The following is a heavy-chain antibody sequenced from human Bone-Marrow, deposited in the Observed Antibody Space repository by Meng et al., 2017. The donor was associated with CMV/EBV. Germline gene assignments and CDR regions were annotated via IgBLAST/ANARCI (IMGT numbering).Heavy chain of an antibody. V-gene: IGHV3-7*01. CDR1: GFTFSKYW. J-gene: IGHJ4*02. CDR2: IKQDGSEK. D-gene: IGHD2/OR15-2a*01. CDR3: TFYGLGISKYDIWDY. Sequence: GESLRISCVASGFTFSKYWMTWVRQAPGKGLEWVANIKQDGSEKYYVDSVKGRFTVSRDNAKNSLYLQMNSLRVEDTAVYFCTFYGLGISKYDIWDYGGQGTLVTVSS.